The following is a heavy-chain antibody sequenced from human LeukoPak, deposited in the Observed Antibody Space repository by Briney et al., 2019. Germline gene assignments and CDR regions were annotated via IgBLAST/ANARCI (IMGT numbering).Heavy chain of an antibody. CDR2: ITNDGSST. Sequence: PGGSLRLSCAASGLTFSSHWMHWVRQAPGKGLVWVSRITNDGSSTTYADSVKGRFTISRDNAKNMLYLQVNSLRAEDTAVYYCARFRKYSSSYFDYWGQGTLVTVSS. J-gene: IGHJ4*02. D-gene: IGHD6-6*01. V-gene: IGHV3-74*01. CDR1: GLTFSSHW. CDR3: ARFRKYSSSYFDY.